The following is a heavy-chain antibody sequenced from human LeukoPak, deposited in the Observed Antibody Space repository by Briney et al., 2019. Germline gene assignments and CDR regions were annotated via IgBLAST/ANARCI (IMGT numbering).Heavy chain of an antibody. Sequence: GASVKVSCKASGYTFTGYAMNWVRQAPGQGLEWMGGIIPIFGTANYAQKFQGRVTITADESTSTAYMELSSLRSEDTAVYYCARDLSRITMIVVEMGYYGMDVWGQGTTVTVSS. CDR2: IIPIFGTA. CDR3: ARDLSRITMIVVEMGYYGMDV. V-gene: IGHV1-69*13. D-gene: IGHD3-22*01. CDR1: GYTFTGYA. J-gene: IGHJ6*02.